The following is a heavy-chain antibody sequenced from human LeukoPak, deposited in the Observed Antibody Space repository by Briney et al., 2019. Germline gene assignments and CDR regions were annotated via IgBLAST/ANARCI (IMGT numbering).Heavy chain of an antibody. D-gene: IGHD3-10*01. V-gene: IGHV1-69*13. CDR3: AMESMVRGVIKGLGYYYYYGMDV. J-gene: IGHJ6*02. CDR2: IIPIFGTA. Sequence: GASVKVSCKASGGTFSSYAISWVRQAPGQGLEWMGGIIPIFGTANYAQKSQGRVTITADESTSTAYMELSSLRSEDTAVYYCAMESMVRGVIKGLGYYYYYGMDVWGQGTTVTVSS. CDR1: GGTFSSYA.